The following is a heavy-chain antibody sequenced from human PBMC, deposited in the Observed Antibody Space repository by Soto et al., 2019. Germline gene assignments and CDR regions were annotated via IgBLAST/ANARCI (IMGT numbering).Heavy chain of an antibody. CDR3: ARMRSDYDSSGLDY. Sequence: GSGPTLVNPTQTLTLTCTFSGFSLSTSGVGVGWIRQPPGKALEWLALIYWDDDKRYSTSLKTRLTISKDTSKNQVVLTMTKMDPVDTATYYCARMRSDYDSSGLDYWGQGILVTVSS. CDR1: GFSLSTSGVG. J-gene: IGHJ4*02. D-gene: IGHD3-22*01. CDR2: IYWDDDK. V-gene: IGHV2-5*02.